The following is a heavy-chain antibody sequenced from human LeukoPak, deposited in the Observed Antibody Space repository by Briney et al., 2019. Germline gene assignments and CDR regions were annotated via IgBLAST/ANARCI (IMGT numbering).Heavy chain of an antibody. CDR1: GGSFSGYY. CDR2: INHSGST. Sequence: SETLSLTCAVRGGSFSGYYWSWIRQPPGKGLEWVGEINHSGSTNYNPSLKSRVTISVDTSKNQFSLKLSSVTAADTAVYYCARGHLLRIAALGYWGQGTLVTVSS. V-gene: IGHV4-34*01. J-gene: IGHJ4*02. D-gene: IGHD6-6*01. CDR3: ARGHLLRIAALGY.